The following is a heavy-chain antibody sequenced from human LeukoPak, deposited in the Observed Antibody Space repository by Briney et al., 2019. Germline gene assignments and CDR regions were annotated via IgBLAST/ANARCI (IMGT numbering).Heavy chain of an antibody. CDR1: GFTFDDYA. Sequence: GGSLRLSCAASGFTFDDYAMHWVRHAPGKGLEWVSGISWNSGSIGYADSVKGRFTISRDNAKNSLYLQMNSLRAEDTAVYYCARDRGDCGGDCSFDYWGQGTLVTVSS. J-gene: IGHJ4*02. D-gene: IGHD2-21*02. CDR3: ARDRGDCGGDCSFDY. CDR2: ISWNSGSI. V-gene: IGHV3-9*01.